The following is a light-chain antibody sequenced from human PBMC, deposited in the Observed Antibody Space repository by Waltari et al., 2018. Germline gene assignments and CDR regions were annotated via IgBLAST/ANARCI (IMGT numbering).Light chain of an antibody. V-gene: IGKV1-5*03. Sequence: DIQMTQSPSTLSASVGDTITITCRASQSISNYLAWYQQKPGKAPKLLIYKASSSGSGVPSRFSGRGSGTEFTLTISSLQPDDSATYYCQQYNTYSSFGQGSKLEI. CDR2: KAS. CDR3: QQYNTYSS. J-gene: IGKJ2*03. CDR1: QSISNY.